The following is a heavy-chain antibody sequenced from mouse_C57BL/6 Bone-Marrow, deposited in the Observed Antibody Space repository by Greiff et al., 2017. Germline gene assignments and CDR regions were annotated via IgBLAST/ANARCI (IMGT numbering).Heavy chain of an antibody. Sequence: VQLQQPGAELVMPGASVKLSCKASGYTFTSYWMHWVKQRPGQGLEWIGEIDPSDSYYNYNQKFKGKSTLTVDKSSSTAYMQLSSLTSEDSAVYYCAREGLLRYFDVWGTGTTVTVSS. J-gene: IGHJ1*03. V-gene: IGHV1-69*01. CDR3: AREGLLRYFDV. CDR2: IDPSDSYY. D-gene: IGHD2-3*01. CDR1: GYTFTSYW.